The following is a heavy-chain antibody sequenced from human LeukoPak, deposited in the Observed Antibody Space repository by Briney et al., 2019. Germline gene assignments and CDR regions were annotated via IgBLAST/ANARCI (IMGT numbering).Heavy chain of an antibody. J-gene: IGHJ4*02. CDR3: ARKGAYYYDSSGYYYDY. CDR1: GITLSNYG. Sequence: QTGGSLRLSCAVSGITLSNYGMSWVRQAPGKGLEWVAGLSGSGGGTNYADSVQGRFTISRDNPKNTLYLQMNSLRAEDTAVYYCARKGAYYYDSSGYYYDYWGQGTLVTVSS. CDR2: LSGSGGGT. V-gene: IGHV3-23*01. D-gene: IGHD3-22*01.